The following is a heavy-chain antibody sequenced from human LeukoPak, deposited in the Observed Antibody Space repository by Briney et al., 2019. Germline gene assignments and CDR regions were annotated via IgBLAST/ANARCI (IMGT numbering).Heavy chain of an antibody. CDR3: AREINYYDSSGYSDAFDI. D-gene: IGHD3-22*01. V-gene: IGHV4-59*01. CDR2: IYYSGGT. J-gene: IGHJ3*02. Sequence: SETLSLTCTVSGGSISSYYWSWIRQPPGKGLEWIGYIYYSGGTNYNPSLKSRVTISVDTSKNQFSLKLSSVTAADTAVYYCAREINYYDSSGYSDAFDIWGQGTMVTVSS. CDR1: GGSISSYY.